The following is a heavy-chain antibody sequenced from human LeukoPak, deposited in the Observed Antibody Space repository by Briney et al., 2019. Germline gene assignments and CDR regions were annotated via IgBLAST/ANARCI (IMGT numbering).Heavy chain of an antibody. Sequence: HPGGSLRLSCAASGFTFSSYEMNWVRQAPGKGLEWVSYISSSGSTIYYADSVKGRFTISRDNAKNSLYLQMNSLRAEDTAVYYCARDGPYCSGTSCYMYYYYGMDVWGQGTTVTVSS. CDR2: ISSSGSTI. D-gene: IGHD2-2*02. V-gene: IGHV3-48*03. J-gene: IGHJ6*02. CDR3: ARDGPYCSGTSCYMYYYYGMDV. CDR1: GFTFSSYE.